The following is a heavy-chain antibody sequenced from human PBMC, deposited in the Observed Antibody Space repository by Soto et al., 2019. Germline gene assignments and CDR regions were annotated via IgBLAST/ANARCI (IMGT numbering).Heavy chain of an antibody. CDR1: GFSLSSDGVG. D-gene: IGHD2-2*01. V-gene: IGHV2-5*02. J-gene: IGHJ3*01. CDR2: IYWDDDK. CDR3: AHAYGGTSWPNDAFDV. Sequence: QITLKESVPPLVKPPQTLTLTCTVSGFSLSSDGVGVAWIRQPPGKALEWLALIYWDDDKRYSPSLKTRLTISKDTSKNQVVLTMTNMDPVDTATYYCAHAYGGTSWPNDAFDVWGQGTVVTVSS.